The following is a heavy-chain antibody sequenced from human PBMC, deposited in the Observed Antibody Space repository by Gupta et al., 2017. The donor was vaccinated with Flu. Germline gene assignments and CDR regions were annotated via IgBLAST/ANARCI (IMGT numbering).Heavy chain of an antibody. CDR2: ISGSGGST. J-gene: IGHJ4*02. CDR3: AKDHYDFWSGSVYYFDY. CDR1: GFTFSSYA. D-gene: IGHD3-3*01. V-gene: IGHV3-23*01. Sequence: EVQLLESGGGLVQPGGSLRLSCAASGFTFSSYAMSRVRQAPGKGLEWVSAISGSGGSTYYADSVKGRFTISRDNSKNTLYLQMNSLRAEDTAVYYCAKDHYDFWSGSVYYFDYWGQGTLVTVSS.